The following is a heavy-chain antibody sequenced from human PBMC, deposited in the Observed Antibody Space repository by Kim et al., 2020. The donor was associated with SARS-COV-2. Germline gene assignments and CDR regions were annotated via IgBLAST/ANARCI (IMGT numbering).Heavy chain of an antibody. D-gene: IGHD6-13*01. V-gene: IGHV4-31*03. Sequence: SETLSLTCTVSGGSISSGGYYWSWIRQHPGKGLEWIGYIYYTGSTYYNPSLKSRVTISVDTSKNQFSLKLSSVTAADTAVYYCARTLQAGYSSSWHWYFDLWGRGTLVTVSS. CDR1: GGSISSGGYY. J-gene: IGHJ2*01. CDR3: ARTLQAGYSSSWHWYFDL. CDR2: IYYTGST.